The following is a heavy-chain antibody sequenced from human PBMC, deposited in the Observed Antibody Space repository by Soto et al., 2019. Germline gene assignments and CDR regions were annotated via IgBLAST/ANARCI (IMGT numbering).Heavy chain of an antibody. V-gene: IGHV5-51*03. J-gene: IGHJ4*02. CDR1: GHSFNSYW. CDR2: IYPGDSDT. D-gene: IGHD5-18*01. Sequence: GETLKISCKGSGHSFNSYWIGWVRQMPGKGLEWMGIIYPGDSDTRYSPSFQGQVTISADRSIRTAYLQWSSLKASDTAMYCRASGGRGESASPSDCCGQGTLGVVST. CDR3: ASGGRGESASPSDC.